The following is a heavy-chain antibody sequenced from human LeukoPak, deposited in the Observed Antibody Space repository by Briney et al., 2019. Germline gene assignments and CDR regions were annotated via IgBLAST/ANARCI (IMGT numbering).Heavy chain of an antibody. D-gene: IGHD6-19*01. V-gene: IGHV1-2*02. CDR1: GYTFTGYY. CDR3: ARARSRIAVAGVYY. Sequence: ASVKVSCKASGYTFTGYYMHWVRQAPGQGLEWMGWINPNSGGTNYAQKVQGRVTMTRDTSISTAYMELSRLRSDDTAVYYCARARSRIAVAGVYYWGQGTLVTVSS. J-gene: IGHJ4*02. CDR2: INPNSGGT.